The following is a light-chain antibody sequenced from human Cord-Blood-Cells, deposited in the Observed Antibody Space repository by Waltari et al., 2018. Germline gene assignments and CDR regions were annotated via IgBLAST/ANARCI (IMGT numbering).Light chain of an antibody. J-gene: IGLJ3*02. CDR2: STN. Sequence: QTVVTQEPSFSVSPGGTVTLTCGLSSGSVCTSYYPSWYQQTPGQAPRTLIYSTNTRSSGVPDRFSGSIRGNKAALTITGAQADDESDYYCVLYMGSGIWVFGGGTKLTVL. CDR1: SGSVCTSYY. CDR3: VLYMGSGIWV. V-gene: IGLV8-61*01.